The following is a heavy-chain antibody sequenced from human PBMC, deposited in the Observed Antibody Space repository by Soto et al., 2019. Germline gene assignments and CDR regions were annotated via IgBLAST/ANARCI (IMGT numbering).Heavy chain of an antibody. D-gene: IGHD3-22*01. CDR2: MYNTGST. J-gene: IGHJ4*02. Sequence: SETLSLTCTVSGGSISSYYWSWIRQPPGKGLEWIGYMYNTGSTIYNPSLKSRVTISVDTSKNQFSLKLNSVTAADTAVYYCAREAYYYDSSGYYYLFDYWGQGTLVTVSS. CDR1: GGSISSYY. CDR3: AREAYYYDSSGYYYLFDY. V-gene: IGHV4-59*01.